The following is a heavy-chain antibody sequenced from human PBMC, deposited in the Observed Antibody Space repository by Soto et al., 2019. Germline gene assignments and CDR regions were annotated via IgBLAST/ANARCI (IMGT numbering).Heavy chain of an antibody. J-gene: IGHJ4*02. V-gene: IGHV3-7*01. CDR1: GFSFSSYW. CDR3: ARDPVTSD. Sequence: GGSLRLSCAASGFSFSSYWMSWVRQAPGKGPEWLGNIAPDGGEKHYVDSAKGRFTISRDNAKNSLSLQMNSLSADDTSVYYCARDPVTSDWGQGTLVTVSS. D-gene: IGHD3-10*01. CDR2: IAPDGGEK.